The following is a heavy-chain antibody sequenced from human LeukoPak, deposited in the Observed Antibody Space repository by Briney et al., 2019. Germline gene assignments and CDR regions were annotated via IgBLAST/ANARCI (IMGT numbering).Heavy chain of an antibody. CDR3: ARVRYCSGGSCYSFGLPLSYYGMDV. D-gene: IGHD2-15*01. CDR2: ISSSGSTI. CDR1: GFTFSDYY. J-gene: IGHJ6*02. V-gene: IGHV3-11*01. Sequence: GGSLRLSCAASGFTFSDYYMSWIRQAPGEGLEWVSYISSSGSTIYYADSVKGRFTISRDNAKNSLYLQMNSLRAEDTAVYYCARVRYCSGGSCYSFGLPLSYYGMDVWGQGTTVTVSS.